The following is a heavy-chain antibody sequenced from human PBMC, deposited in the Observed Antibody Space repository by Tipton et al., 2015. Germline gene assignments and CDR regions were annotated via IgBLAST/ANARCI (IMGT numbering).Heavy chain of an antibody. J-gene: IGHJ4*02. Sequence: TLSLTCTVSGDSVSSGSYYWSWIRQSPGKGLEWIGDINDGGRTDYNPSLKSRVTISVDTSKNPFSLKLSPVTAADTAVYYCARTYDFTAYSPVGCWGQGTLVTVSS. CDR2: INDGGRT. D-gene: IGHD3-3*01. CDR3: ARTYDFTAYSPVGC. CDR1: GDSVSSGSYY. V-gene: IGHV4-39*01.